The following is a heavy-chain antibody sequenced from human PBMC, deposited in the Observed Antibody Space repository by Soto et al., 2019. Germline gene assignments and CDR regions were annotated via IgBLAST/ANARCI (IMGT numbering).Heavy chain of an antibody. CDR2: ISAYSGDT. CDR1: GYTFTSYG. CDR3: ARRERDYAGKAAY. V-gene: IGHV1-18*01. J-gene: IGHJ4*02. Sequence: ASVKVSCKSSGYTFTSYGITWVRQAPGQGLELVGWISAYSGDTNYAQKFQGRVTMTTDTFTSTAYMDLRSLTSDDTAVYYCARRERDYAGKAAYWGQGTLVTVSS. D-gene: IGHD4-17*01.